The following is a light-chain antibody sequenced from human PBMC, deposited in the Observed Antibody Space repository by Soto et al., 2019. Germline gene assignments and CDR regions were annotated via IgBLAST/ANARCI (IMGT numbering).Light chain of an antibody. Sequence: ETVLTQSPGTLSLSPGERATLFCRASPSVSSSYLAWYQQKPGQAPRLLIYGASSSATGIPDRFSGSGSGTDFTLSISRLEPEDFAVYYWQQHGSSPPSWTFGQGTKVEIK. V-gene: IGKV3-20*01. CDR3: QQHGSSPPSWT. J-gene: IGKJ1*01. CDR2: GAS. CDR1: PSVSSSY.